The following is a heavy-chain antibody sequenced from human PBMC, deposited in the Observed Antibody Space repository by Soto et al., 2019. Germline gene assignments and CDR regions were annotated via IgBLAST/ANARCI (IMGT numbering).Heavy chain of an antibody. V-gene: IGHV3-30-3*02. CDR1: GFTFSSYA. CDR3: AKERGYKPFDY. D-gene: IGHD1-20*01. Sequence: GGSLRLSCAASGFTFSSYAMHWVRQAPGKGLEWVAVISYDGSNKYYADSVKGRFTISRDNSKNTLYLQMNSLRAEDTAVYYCAKERGYKPFDYWGQGTLVTVSS. J-gene: IGHJ4*02. CDR2: ISYDGSNK.